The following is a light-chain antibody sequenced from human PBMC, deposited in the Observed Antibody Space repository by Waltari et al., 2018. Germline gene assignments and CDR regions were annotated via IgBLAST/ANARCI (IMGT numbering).Light chain of an antibody. V-gene: IGKV1-16*02. CDR1: QGISNY. CDR2: AAS. J-gene: IGKJ2*01. CDR3: QQYNSYPYT. Sequence: DIQMTQSPSSLSASVGDRVTIPCRASQGISNYLAWLQQKPGQAPKSLIYAASSLQSGVPSKFSGSGSGTDFTLTISSLQPEDFATYYCQQYNSYPYTFGQGTKLEIK.